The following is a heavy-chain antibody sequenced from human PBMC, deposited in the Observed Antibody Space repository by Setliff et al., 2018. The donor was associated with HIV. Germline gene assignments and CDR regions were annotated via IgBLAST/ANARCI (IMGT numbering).Heavy chain of an antibody. V-gene: IGHV1-8*02. J-gene: IGHJ4*02. CDR1: GYTFTSCD. CDR3: ARAPFTSGHYGADY. Sequence: ASVKVSCKASGYTFTSCDIHWVRQATGQGLEWMGWMNPNSGDTGYAQKFQGRVSMTRNTSTGTAYMELRSLRSEDTAVYCCARAPFTSGHYGADYWGQGTLVTVSS. CDR2: MNPNSGDT. D-gene: IGHD3-10*01.